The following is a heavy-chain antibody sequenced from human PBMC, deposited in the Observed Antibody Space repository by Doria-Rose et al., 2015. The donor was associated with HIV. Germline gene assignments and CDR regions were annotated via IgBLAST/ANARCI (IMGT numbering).Heavy chain of an antibody. CDR3: ARIKSSRWYHKYYFDF. Sequence: SGPVLVKPTETLTLTCTVSGVSLSSPGMGVSWIRQPPGKALEWLATIFSDDERSYKTSLKSRLTISSGTSKSQVVLTMTDMDPVDTATYYCARIKSSRWYHKYYFDFWGQGTRVIVSA. D-gene: IGHD6-13*01. J-gene: IGHJ4*02. CDR1: GVSLSSPGMG. V-gene: IGHV2-26*01. CDR2: IFSDDER.